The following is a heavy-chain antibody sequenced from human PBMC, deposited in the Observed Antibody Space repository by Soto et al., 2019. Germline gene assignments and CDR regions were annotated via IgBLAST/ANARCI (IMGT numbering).Heavy chain of an antibody. CDR2: INHTGGT. D-gene: IGHD3-3*01. Sequence: LSLTCAVYGGPVHGYYWNWIRHRPVNGLEWIGEINHTGGTHYNPSLKSRVTMSVDTSKNQFSLRLSSVTAADTAIYYCATRITVFGLLIPPFDPWGQGTQVTVSS. V-gene: IGHV4-34*01. J-gene: IGHJ5*02. CDR3: ATRITVFGLLIPPFDP. CDR1: GGPVHGYY.